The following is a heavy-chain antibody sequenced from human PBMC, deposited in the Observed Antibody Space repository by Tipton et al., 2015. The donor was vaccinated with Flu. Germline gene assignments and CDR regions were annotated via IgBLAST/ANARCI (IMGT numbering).Heavy chain of an antibody. CDR2: VYYNGST. Sequence: GLVKPSETLFLTCTVSGDSISNYYWNWIRQPPGKGLEWIGYVYYNGSTNYTPSLKSRVSISVDTSKNQFSLKINSMTAADTAVYYCARGGFSGFESGPFDSWGQGTLVTVSS. CDR1: GDSISNYY. D-gene: IGHD5-12*01. J-gene: IGHJ4*02. CDR3: ARGGFSGFESGPFDS. V-gene: IGHV4-59*01.